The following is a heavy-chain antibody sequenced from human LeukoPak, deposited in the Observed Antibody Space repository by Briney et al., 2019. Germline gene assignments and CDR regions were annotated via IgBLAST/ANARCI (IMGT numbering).Heavy chain of an antibody. CDR1: GGSISSGSYY. CDR2: IYTSGST. V-gene: IGHV4-61*02. CDR3: ASASYSNYVAYYYYYMDV. Sequence: PSETLSLTCTVSGGSISSGSYYWSWIRQPAGKGLEWIGRIYTSGSTNYNPSLKSRVTISVDTSKNQFSLKLSSVTAADTAVYYCASASYSNYVAYYYYYMDVWGKGTTVTVSS. J-gene: IGHJ6*03. D-gene: IGHD4-11*01.